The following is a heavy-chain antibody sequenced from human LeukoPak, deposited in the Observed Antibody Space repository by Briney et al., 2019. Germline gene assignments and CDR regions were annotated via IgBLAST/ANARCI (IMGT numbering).Heavy chain of an antibody. CDR1: GYTFTSYC. D-gene: IGHD5/OR15-5a*01. J-gene: IGHJ4*02. CDR2: INPSGGST. CDR3: LSSAPTEGFDY. Sequence: ASVKVSCKASGYTFTSYCMHWVRQAPGQGLEWMGIINPSGGSTSYAQKFQGRVTMTRDTSTSTVYMELSSLRSEDTAVYYCLSSAPTEGFDYWGQGTLVTVSS. V-gene: IGHV1-46*01.